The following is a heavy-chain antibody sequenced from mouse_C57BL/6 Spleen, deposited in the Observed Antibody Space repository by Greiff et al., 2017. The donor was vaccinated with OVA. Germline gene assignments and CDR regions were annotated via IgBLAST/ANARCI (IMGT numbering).Heavy chain of an antibody. CDR2: ISYDGSN. V-gene: IGHV3-6*01. D-gene: IGHD1-1*01. J-gene: IGHJ3*01. CDR1: GYSITSGYY. Sequence: EVKLMESGPGLVKPSQSLSLTCSVTGYSITSGYYWNWIRQFPGNKLEWMGYISYDGSNNYNPSLKNRISITRDTSKNQFFLKLNSVTTEDTATYYCARDHYYGSSGFAYWGQGTLVTVSA. CDR3: ARDHYYGSSGFAY.